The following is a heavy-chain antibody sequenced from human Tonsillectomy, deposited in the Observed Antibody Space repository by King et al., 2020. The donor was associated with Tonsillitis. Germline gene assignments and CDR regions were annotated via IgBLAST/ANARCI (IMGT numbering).Heavy chain of an antibody. CDR1: GFTFTSYG. D-gene: IGHD3-10*01. V-gene: IGHV3-30*02. CDR3: AKDGGARQYYFDY. J-gene: IGHJ4*02. CDR2: IRYDGSNE. Sequence: VQLVESGGGVVQPGGSLRLSCAASGFTFTSYGMHWVRQAPGKGLEWVAFIRYDGSNEYYADSVKGRFTISRDNSKNTLYLEMNSLRAEDTAVYYCAKDGGARQYYFDYWGQGTLVTVSS.